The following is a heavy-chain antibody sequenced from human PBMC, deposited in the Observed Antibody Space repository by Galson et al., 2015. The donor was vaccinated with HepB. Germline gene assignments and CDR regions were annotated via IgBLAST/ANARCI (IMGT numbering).Heavy chain of an antibody. Sequence: SLRLSCAASGFTFSSYAMSWVRQAPGKGLEWVSAISGSGGSTYYADSVKGRFTISRDNSKNTLYLQMNSLRAEDTAVYYCAKDGGREHYYDSGHDAFDIWGQGTMVTVSS. CDR3: AKDGGREHYYDSGHDAFDI. CDR1: GFTFSSYA. V-gene: IGHV3-23*01. J-gene: IGHJ3*02. D-gene: IGHD3-22*01. CDR2: ISGSGGST.